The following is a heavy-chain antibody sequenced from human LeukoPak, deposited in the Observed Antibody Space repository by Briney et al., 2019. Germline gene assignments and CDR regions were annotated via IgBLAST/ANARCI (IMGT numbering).Heavy chain of an antibody. CDR3: ARHYYGSGSYRPVDY. V-gene: IGHV5-51*01. Sequence: GESLKTSCKGSGYNFTIYWIGWVRQMPGKGLEWMGIIYPGDSDTRYSPSFQGQVTISADKSINTAYLQWSSLKASDTAMYYCARHYYGSGSYRPVDYWGQGTLVTVSS. J-gene: IGHJ4*02. D-gene: IGHD3-10*01. CDR1: GYNFTIYW. CDR2: IYPGDSDT.